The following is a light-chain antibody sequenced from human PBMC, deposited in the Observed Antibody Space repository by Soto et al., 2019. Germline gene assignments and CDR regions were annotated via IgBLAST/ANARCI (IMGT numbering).Light chain of an antibody. CDR1: QRISRN. Sequence: EIVMTQSPATLSVSPGESATLSCRASQRISRNLAWYQQKPGQAPGLLIYDASTRATAIPARFSGSGSETEFTLTISSLQSEDSAVYYCQQYNNWPPWTFGQGTKVEIK. J-gene: IGKJ1*01. V-gene: IGKV3-15*01. CDR2: DAS. CDR3: QQYNNWPPWT.